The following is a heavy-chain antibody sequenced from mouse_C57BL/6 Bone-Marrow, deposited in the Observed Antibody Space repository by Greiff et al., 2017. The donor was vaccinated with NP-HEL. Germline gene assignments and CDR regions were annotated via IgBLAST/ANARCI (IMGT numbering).Heavy chain of an antibody. J-gene: IGHJ4*01. CDR3: ARSWGYYAMDY. V-gene: IGHV5-6*01. CDR1: GFTFSSYG. CDR2: ISSGGSYT. Sequence: VQLKESGGDLVKPGGSLKLSCAASGFTFSSYGMSWVRQTPDKRLEWVATISSGGSYTYYPDSVKGRFTISRDNAKNTLYLQMSSLKSEDTAMYYCARSWGYYAMDYWGQGTSVTVSS.